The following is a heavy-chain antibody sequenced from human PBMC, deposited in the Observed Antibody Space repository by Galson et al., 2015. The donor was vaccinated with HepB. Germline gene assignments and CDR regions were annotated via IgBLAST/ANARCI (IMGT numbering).Heavy chain of an antibody. CDR1: GFTFSSYA. CDR3: ANAIRVGGVGWFDP. J-gene: IGHJ5*02. CDR2: ISGSGGST. V-gene: IGHV3-23*01. Sequence: SLRLSCAASGFTFSSYAMSWVRQAPGKGLEWVSAISGSGGSTYYADSVKGRFTISRDNSKNTLYLQMNSLRAEDTAVYYCANAIRVGGVGWFDPWGQGTLVTVSS. D-gene: IGHD4-23*01.